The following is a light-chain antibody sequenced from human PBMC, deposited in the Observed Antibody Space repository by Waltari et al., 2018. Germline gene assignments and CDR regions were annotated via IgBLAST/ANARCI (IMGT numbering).Light chain of an antibody. V-gene: IGKV4-1*01. CDR1: QCVLYSSTNNNY. Sequence: DIVMTQSPDSLSVSLGERATINCKSSQCVLYSSTNNNYLAWYQQKPGQPPKLLINWASIRESGVPDRIRGSGSGTAFTPTISSLQAEDVAVYYCQQHYSAPPTFGPGTKVDI. CDR3: QQHYSAPPT. J-gene: IGKJ3*01. CDR2: WAS.